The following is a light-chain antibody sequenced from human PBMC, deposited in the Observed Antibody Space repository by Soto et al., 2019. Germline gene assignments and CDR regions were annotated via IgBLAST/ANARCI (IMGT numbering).Light chain of an antibody. CDR3: SSYAGNSRYV. CDR1: SSDVGRYNY. CDR2: EVS. J-gene: IGLJ1*01. Sequence: QSFLTQPPSASGSPGRSVTISCTGTSSDVGRYNYISWYQQLPGKAPKLIIYEVSKRPSGVPDRLSGFKYGNTASLTVSGLQAEDEADYYCSSYAGNSRYVFGTGTKVTVL. V-gene: IGLV2-8*01.